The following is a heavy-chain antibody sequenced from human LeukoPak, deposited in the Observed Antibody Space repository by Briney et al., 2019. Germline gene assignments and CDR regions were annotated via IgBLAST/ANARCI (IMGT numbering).Heavy chain of an antibody. CDR1: GFTFTSYD. J-gene: IGHJ5*02. CDR2: MNPNNGNT. Sequence: ASVKVSCKASGFTFTSYDINWVRQTTGQGLEWMGWMNPNNGNTGYAQKFQGRVTMTRDTSISTAYMELGSLRSEDTAMYYCVRDGEGVAISVNYWFDPWGQGTLVTVSS. D-gene: IGHD3-10*01. CDR3: VRDGEGVAISVNYWFDP. V-gene: IGHV1-8*01.